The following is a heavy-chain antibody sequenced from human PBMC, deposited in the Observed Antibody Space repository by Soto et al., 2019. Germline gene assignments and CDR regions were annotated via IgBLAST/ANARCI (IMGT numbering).Heavy chain of an antibody. D-gene: IGHD4-17*01. CDR2: IYYSENT. Sequence: PGGSLRLSCAASGFTFSSYGMHWVRQAPGKGLEWIGNIYYSENTYYNPSLKSRVTISVDTSKNQFSLRLTSVTAADTAVYYCATHPPYGPLDHWGQGTLVTVSS. CDR1: GFTFSSYG. V-gene: IGHV4-39*01. CDR3: ATHPPYGPLDH. J-gene: IGHJ4*02.